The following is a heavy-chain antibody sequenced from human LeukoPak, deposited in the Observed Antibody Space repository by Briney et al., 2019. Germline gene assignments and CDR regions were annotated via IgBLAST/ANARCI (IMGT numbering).Heavy chain of an antibody. V-gene: IGHV3-72*01. J-gene: IGHJ4*02. CDR1: GFTFSDHY. D-gene: IGHD1-26*01. Sequence: GGSLRLSCATSGFTFSDHYMDWVRQAPGKGLEWVGRTRNKANSYTTEYAASVKGRFTVSRDDSKNSLYLKMNSLKTEDTAVYYCTRVLGGSYHGGFDYWGQGTLVTVSS. CDR3: TRVLGGSYHGGFDY. CDR2: TRNKANSYTT.